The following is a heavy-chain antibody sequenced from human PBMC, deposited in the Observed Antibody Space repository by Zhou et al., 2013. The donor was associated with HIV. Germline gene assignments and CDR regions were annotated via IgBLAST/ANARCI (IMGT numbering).Heavy chain of an antibody. J-gene: IGHJ6*03. CDR1: GGTFSSYA. Sequence: QVQLVQSGAEVKKPGSSVKVSCKASGGTFSSYAISWVRQAPGQGLEWMGGIIPIFGTANYAQKFQGRVTITTDESTSTAYMELSSLRSEDTAVYYCARGWVVPAAIRGNYYYYYMDVWGKGTTVTVSS. V-gene: IGHV1-69*05. CDR3: ARGWVVPAAIRGNYYYYYMDV. CDR2: IIPIFGTA. D-gene: IGHD2-2*02.